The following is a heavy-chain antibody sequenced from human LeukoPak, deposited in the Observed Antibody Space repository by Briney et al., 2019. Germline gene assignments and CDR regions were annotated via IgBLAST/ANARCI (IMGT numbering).Heavy chain of an antibody. CDR3: AKPLPAAIKRGHYFDY. CDR2: ISGSGGST. D-gene: IGHD2-2*02. J-gene: IGHJ4*02. Sequence: GGSLRLSCVASGFTFSSYAMSWVRQAPGKGLEWVSAISGSGGSTYYADSVKGRFTISRDNSKNTLYLQMNSLRAEDTAVYYCAKPLPAAIKRGHYFDYWGQGTLVTVSS. V-gene: IGHV3-23*01. CDR1: GFTFSSYA.